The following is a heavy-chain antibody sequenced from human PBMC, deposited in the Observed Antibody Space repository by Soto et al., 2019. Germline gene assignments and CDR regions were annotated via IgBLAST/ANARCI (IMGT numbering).Heavy chain of an antibody. D-gene: IGHD3-16*01. J-gene: IGHJ4*02. CDR1: GFTFNNFA. CDR3: AKNIHSPLGFDY. CDR2: ISGGGDAT. V-gene: IGHV3-23*01. Sequence: EVQAFESGGGLVQPGVSLRLSCAATGFTFNNFAMNWVQQGSGKGLECVSGISGGGDATRYADSVKGCFTISRDNAESMVYLDLYSLIPDDTTIYYCAKNIHSPLGFDYWGQGTQVTLSS.